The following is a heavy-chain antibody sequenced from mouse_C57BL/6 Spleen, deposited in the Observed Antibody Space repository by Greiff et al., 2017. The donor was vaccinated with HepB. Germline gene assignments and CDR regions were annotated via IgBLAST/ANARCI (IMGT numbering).Heavy chain of an antibody. CDR1: GYTFTSYW. CDR3: ASGGLRRWFAY. CDR2: IDPSDSYT. V-gene: IGHV1-69*01. D-gene: IGHD2-4*01. J-gene: IGHJ3*01. Sequence: QVQLQQPGAELVMPGASVKLSCKASGYTFTSYWMHWVKQRPGQGLEWIGEIDPSDSYTNYNQKFKGKSTLTVDKSSSTAYMQLSSLTSEDSAVYYCASGGLRRWFAYWGQGTLVTVSA.